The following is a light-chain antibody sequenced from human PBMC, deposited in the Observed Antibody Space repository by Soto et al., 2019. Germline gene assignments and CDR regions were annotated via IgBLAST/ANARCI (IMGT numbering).Light chain of an antibody. J-gene: IGKJ1*01. CDR3: QQYSNSPPWT. V-gene: IGKV3-20*01. CDR1: QSVGSNY. CDR2: GTS. Sequence: EIVLTQSPGTLSLSPGDRATLSCRASQSVGSNYLGWYRQKPGQTPRLLIYGTSNRATGIPDRFSGSGSGTEFTLTISRLEPEDFAVYYCQQYSNSPPWTFGQGTKVEIK.